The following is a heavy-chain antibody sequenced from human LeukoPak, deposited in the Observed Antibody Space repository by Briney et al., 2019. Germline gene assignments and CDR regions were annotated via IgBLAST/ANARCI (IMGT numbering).Heavy chain of an antibody. Sequence: ASVKVSGKASGYIFTDYYVHWIRQAPGHGLEWMGWINPKTGATGTAPLFKGRVSMSRDTSISTTYMDLSSLTSDDTAVYYCARDFMRGSSFAYRLLEYWGQGTLVTVSS. CDR2: INPKTGAT. D-gene: IGHD3-16*01. CDR1: GYIFTDYY. V-gene: IGHV1-2*02. CDR3: ARDFMRGSSFAYRLLEY. J-gene: IGHJ4*02.